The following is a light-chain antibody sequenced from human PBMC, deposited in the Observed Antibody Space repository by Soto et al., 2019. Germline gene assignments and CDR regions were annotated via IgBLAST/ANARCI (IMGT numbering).Light chain of an antibody. V-gene: IGKV1-6*01. CDR3: LQDYTYPWT. Sequence: IQMTQSPSSLSASVGDRVTITCRASQDIGNDLGLYQQKPGKAPNLLIYAASSLRSGVPSRFSGSGSGTHFTLTINSLQDEDSATYFCLQDYTYPWTFGQGTKVDIK. CDR2: AAS. CDR1: QDIGND. J-gene: IGKJ1*01.